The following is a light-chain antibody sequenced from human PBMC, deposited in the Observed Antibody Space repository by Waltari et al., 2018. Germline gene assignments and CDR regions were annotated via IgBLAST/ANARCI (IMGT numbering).Light chain of an antibody. V-gene: IGKV3-20*01. Sequence: EIVLTQSPGTLSLSPGARATLPCRASQGVGNYLAWYQQRPGQAPRLLLYHASIRATGIPDRFSGSGFGIDFSLTISRLEPEDFAVYYCQKYDFLPATFGQGTTVEIK. CDR3: QKYDFLPAT. CDR2: HAS. J-gene: IGKJ1*01. CDR1: QGVGNY.